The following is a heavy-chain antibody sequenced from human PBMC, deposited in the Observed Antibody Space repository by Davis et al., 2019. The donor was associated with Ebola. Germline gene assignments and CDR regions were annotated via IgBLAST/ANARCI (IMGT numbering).Heavy chain of an antibody. CDR2: ISSSGSTI. CDR1: GFTFSDYY. V-gene: IGHV3-11*01. Sequence: PGGSLRLSCAASGFTFSDYYMSWIRQAPGKGLEWVSYISSSGSTIYYADSVKGRFTISRDNAKNSLYLQMNSLRAEDTAVYYCAAIAVATYDAFDIWGQGTMVTVSS. CDR3: AAIAVATYDAFDI. J-gene: IGHJ3*02. D-gene: IGHD6-19*01.